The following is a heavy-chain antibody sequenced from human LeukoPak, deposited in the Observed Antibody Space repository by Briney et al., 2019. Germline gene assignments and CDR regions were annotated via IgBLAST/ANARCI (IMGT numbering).Heavy chain of an antibody. J-gene: IGHJ4*02. Sequence: GGSPRLSCAASGFSFSSYSMNWVRQAPGKGLEWVSSINSRGTYIYYADSLKGRFTISRDNAENSLHLQMNSLRAEDTAVYYCARVRYNSNDVYFFDYWGQGTLVTVSS. CDR3: ARVRYNSNDVYFFDY. CDR2: INSRGTYI. V-gene: IGHV3-21*01. D-gene: IGHD1-1*01. CDR1: GFSFSSYS.